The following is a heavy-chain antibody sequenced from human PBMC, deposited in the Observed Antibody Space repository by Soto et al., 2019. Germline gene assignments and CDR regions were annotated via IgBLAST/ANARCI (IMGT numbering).Heavy chain of an antibody. J-gene: IGHJ6*02. CDR2: ISYDGSNK. D-gene: IGHD3-10*01. CDR3: AKDSNYYGSGSYYQYYYYGMDV. CDR1: GFTFSSYG. V-gene: IGHV3-30*18. Sequence: GSLRLSCAASGFTFSSYGMHWVRQAPGKGLEWVAVISYDGSNKYYADSVKGRFTISRDNSKNTLYLQMNSLRAEDTAVYYCAKDSNYYGSGSYYQYYYYGMDVWGQGTTVTVSS.